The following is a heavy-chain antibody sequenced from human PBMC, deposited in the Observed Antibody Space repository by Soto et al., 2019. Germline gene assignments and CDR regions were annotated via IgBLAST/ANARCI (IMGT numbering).Heavy chain of an antibody. CDR3: ARARILRRGYGMDV. CDR2: INHSGST. J-gene: IGHJ6*02. D-gene: IGHD3-10*01. Sequence: SETLSLTCAVYGGSFSGYYWSWIRQPPGKGLEWIGEINHSGSTNYNPSLKSRDTISVDTSKNQFSLKLSSVTAADTAVYYCARARILRRGYGMDVWGQGTTVTVSS. V-gene: IGHV4-34*01. CDR1: GGSFSGYY.